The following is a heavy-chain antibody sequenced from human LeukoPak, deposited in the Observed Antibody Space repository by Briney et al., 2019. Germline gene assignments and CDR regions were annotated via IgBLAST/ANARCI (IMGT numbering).Heavy chain of an antibody. Sequence: GGSLRLSCAASGFTFSSYGMHWVRQAPGKGLEWVAFIRYDGSNKYYVDSVKGRFTISRDNSKNTLYLQMNSLRAEDTAVYYCAKEGYSSSWYMSYWGQGTLVTVSS. V-gene: IGHV3-30*02. CDR1: GFTFSSYG. J-gene: IGHJ4*02. CDR2: IRYDGSNK. CDR3: AKEGYSSSWYMSY. D-gene: IGHD6-13*01.